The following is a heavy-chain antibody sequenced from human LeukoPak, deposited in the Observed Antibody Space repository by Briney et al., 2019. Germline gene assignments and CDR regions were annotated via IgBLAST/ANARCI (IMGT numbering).Heavy chain of an antibody. Sequence: GGSLRLSCAASGFTFRSYSINWVRRAPGKGLEWVSSISSSSSYIYYADSVRGRFTISRDDAKNSLYLHMNSLRAEDTAVYYCARDLITVTTPLGMDVWGQGTTVTVSS. CDR1: GFTFRSYS. V-gene: IGHV3-21*01. J-gene: IGHJ6*02. CDR2: ISSSSSYI. D-gene: IGHD4-17*01. CDR3: ARDLITVTTPLGMDV.